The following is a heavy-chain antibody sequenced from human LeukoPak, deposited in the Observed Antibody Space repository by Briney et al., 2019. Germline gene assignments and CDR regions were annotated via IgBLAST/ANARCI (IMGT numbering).Heavy chain of an antibody. CDR3: ASFDSSGSHAFDI. J-gene: IGHJ3*02. D-gene: IGHD3-22*01. Sequence: SQTLSLTCAISGDSVSSNSAAWNWIRQPPGKGLEWIGYIYYSGSTNYSPSLKSRVTISVDTSKNQFSLKLSSVTAADTAVYYCASFDSSGSHAFDIWGQGTMVTVSS. CDR2: IYYSGST. V-gene: IGHV4-61*01. CDR1: GDSVSSNSAA.